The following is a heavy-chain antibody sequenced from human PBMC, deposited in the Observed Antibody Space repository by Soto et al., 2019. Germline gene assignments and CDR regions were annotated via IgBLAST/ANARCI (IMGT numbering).Heavy chain of an antibody. CDR2: MYYSGTT. CDR3: ARGNDFRTGWFDP. CDR1: AGSISSGTYY. Sequence: QVQLQESGPGLVKPSQTLSLTCTVSAGSISSGTYYWNWIRQHPGKGLEWIGYMYYSGTTYYNPSLQSQLTISGDTSKTEFSLKLSSVTVAYTAVYYCARGNDFRTGWFDPWGQGIMVTVSS. V-gene: IGHV4-31*01. J-gene: IGHJ5*02. D-gene: IGHD4-4*01.